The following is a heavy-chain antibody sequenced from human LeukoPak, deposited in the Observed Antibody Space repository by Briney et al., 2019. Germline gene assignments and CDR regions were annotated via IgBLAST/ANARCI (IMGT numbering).Heavy chain of an antibody. D-gene: IGHD6-13*01. CDR1: GGTFSSYA. CDR2: IIPILGIA. V-gene: IGHV1-69*04. Sequence: SVKVSCKASGGTFSSYAISWVRQAPGQGLEWMGRIIPILGIANYAQKFQGRATITADKSTSTAYMELSSLRSEDTAVYYCASGRGSSSWYYTYWGQGTLVTVSS. CDR3: ASGRGSSSWYYTY. J-gene: IGHJ4*02.